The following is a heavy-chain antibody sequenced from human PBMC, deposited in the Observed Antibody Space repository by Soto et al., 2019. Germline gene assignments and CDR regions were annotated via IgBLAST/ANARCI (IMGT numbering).Heavy chain of an antibody. V-gene: IGHV4-61*08. J-gene: IGHJ4*02. CDR3: ARVVGTTVTTYYFDY. CDR2: ISYSGST. Sequence: SETLSLTCTVSGGSISSGGYYWSWIRQHPGTGLEWIGHISYSGSTYYNTSLKSRVTISVDTSRNQFSLIVSSVTAADTAVYYCARVVGTTVTTYYFDYWGQGTLVTVSS. CDR1: GGSISSGGYY. D-gene: IGHD4-17*01.